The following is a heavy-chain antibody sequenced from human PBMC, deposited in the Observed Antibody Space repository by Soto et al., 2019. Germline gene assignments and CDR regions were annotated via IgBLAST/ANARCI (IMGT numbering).Heavy chain of an antibody. D-gene: IGHD5-18*01. CDR3: ARGGPRDGYRDLDY. CDR2: ITNSGGST. V-gene: IGHV3-23*01. J-gene: IGHJ4*02. Sequence: EVQLLESGGDLVQPGGSLRLSCAASGFAFTTYAMTWVRQSPGKGLGWVSCITNSGGSTYFADSVKGRFTISRDNSKSPLYLQMSSLSAEDTAVYYCARGGPRDGYRDLDYWGPGTQVTVSS. CDR1: GFAFTTYA.